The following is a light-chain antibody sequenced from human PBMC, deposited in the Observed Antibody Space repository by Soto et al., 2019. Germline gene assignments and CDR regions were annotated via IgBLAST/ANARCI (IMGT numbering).Light chain of an antibody. J-gene: IGLJ1*01. CDR3: QSFDSRLTAEV. CDR2: GNN. Sequence: QSVLTQPPSVAGAPGQRVTISCTGSTSNIGAGYDVHWYQQQLPGTAPKVVIYGNNHRPSGVPDRFSGSKSGTSASLVITGLQPEDEADYYCQSFDSRLTAEVVGTGTKVTVL. CDR1: TSNIGAGYD. V-gene: IGLV1-40*01.